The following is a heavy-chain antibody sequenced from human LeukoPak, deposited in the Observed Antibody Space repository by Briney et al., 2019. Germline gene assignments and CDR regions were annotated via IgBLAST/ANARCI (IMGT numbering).Heavy chain of an antibody. CDR1: GGSFSGYY. V-gene: IGHV4-34*01. CDR2: INHSGST. CDR3: ARGSGN. Sequence: SETLSLTCAVYGGSFSGYYWSWIRQPPGKGLEWIGEINHSGSTNYNPALKSRVTISVDTSKNQFSLKLSSVTAADTAVYYCARGSGNWGQGTLVTVSS. J-gene: IGHJ4*02.